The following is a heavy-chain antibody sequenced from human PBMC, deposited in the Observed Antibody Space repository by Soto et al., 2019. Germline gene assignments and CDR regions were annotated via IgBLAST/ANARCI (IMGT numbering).Heavy chain of an antibody. J-gene: IGHJ4*02. CDR3: ATSLVTSRTRVDY. Sequence: PSETLSLTCTVSGGSIYTGGFYWSWIRQLPGKGLEWLGYIYYTGSTQYTPSLKSRLTISTDTSDNQFSLRLTSVTAADTAAYYCATSLVTSRTRVDYWGQGTLVTVSS. V-gene: IGHV4-31*03. D-gene: IGHD1-26*01. CDR1: GGSIYTGGFY. CDR2: IYYTGST.